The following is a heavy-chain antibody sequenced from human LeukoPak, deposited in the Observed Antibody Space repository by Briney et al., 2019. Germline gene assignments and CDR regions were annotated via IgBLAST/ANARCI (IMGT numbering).Heavy chain of an antibody. CDR1: GFTFSSYG. CDR2: ITVSGGAT. D-gene: IGHD5-12*01. CDR3: ARVGYSGYDYDY. J-gene: IGHJ4*02. Sequence: GGSLRLSCAASGFTFSSYGMSWVRQAPGKGLEWVSGITVSGGATYYADSVKGRFTISRDNSKNTLFLQMNSLRAEDTAVYYCARVGYSGYDYDYWGQGTLVTVSS. V-gene: IGHV3-23*01.